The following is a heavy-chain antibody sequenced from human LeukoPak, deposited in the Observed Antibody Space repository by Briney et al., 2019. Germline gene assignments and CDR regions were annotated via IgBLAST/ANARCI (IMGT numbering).Heavy chain of an antibody. J-gene: IGHJ6*02. CDR3: AREKLFGWSGSQGRSGMDV. Sequence: SETLSLTCTVSGGSISSSSYYWGWIRQPPGRGLEWIGSIYYSGSTYYNPSLKSRVTISVDTSKNQFSLKLSSVTAADTAVYYCAREKLFGWSGSQGRSGMDVWGQGTTVTVSS. CDR1: GGSISSSSYY. CDR2: IYYSGST. D-gene: IGHD3-3*01. V-gene: IGHV4-39*02.